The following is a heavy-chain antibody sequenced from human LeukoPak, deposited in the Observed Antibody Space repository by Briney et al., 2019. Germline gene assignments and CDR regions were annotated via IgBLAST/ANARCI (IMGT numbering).Heavy chain of an antibody. CDR3: ARDRSRHYDTSGYYDY. D-gene: IGHD3-22*01. V-gene: IGHV1-2*02. Sequence: GASVKVSCKASGYTLTNYYIHWVRQAPGQGLEWMGWINPNNGGTKYAQKFQGRVTMTRDTSISTAYMDLSRLRSDDTAVYYCARDRSRHYDTSGYYDYWGQGTLVTVSS. CDR2: INPNNGGT. J-gene: IGHJ4*02. CDR1: GYTLTNYY.